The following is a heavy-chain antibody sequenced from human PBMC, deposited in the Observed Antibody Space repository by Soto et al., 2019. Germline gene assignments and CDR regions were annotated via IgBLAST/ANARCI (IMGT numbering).Heavy chain of an antibody. D-gene: IGHD4-17*01. Sequence: SETLSLTCAVYGGSFRSFYWSWIRQPPGKGLEWIGEIIHSGSTNYNPSLESRVNISLDTSKNKFSLKVNSVIAADTAVYYCARVRKGVTTIRKYGMDVWGQGTTVT. J-gene: IGHJ6*02. CDR1: GGSFRSFY. V-gene: IGHV4-34*12. CDR3: ARVRKGVTTIRKYGMDV. CDR2: IIHSGST.